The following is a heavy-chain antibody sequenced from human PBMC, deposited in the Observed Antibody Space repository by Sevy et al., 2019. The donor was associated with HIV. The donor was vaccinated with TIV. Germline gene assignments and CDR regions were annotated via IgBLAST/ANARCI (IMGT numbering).Heavy chain of an antibody. V-gene: IGHV3-23*01. D-gene: IGHD3-22*01. CDR1: GFTFSSYA. Sequence: GGSLRLSCAASGFTFSSYAMSWVRQAPGKGLEWVSAISGSGGSTYYADSVKGRFTISRDNSKNTLYLQMNSLRAEDTAVYYCAKYSASPGGYYYDSSGYFYYYGMDVWGQRTTVTVSS. CDR2: ISGSGGST. J-gene: IGHJ6*02. CDR3: AKYSASPGGYYYDSSGYFYYYGMDV.